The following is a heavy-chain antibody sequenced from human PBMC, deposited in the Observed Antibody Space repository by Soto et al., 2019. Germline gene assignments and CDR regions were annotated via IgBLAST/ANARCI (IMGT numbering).Heavy chain of an antibody. V-gene: IGHV3-53*01. J-gene: IGHJ4*02. D-gene: IGHD2-21*02. CDR1: GFTVSSNY. Sequence: EVQLVESGGGLIQPGGSLRLSCAASGFTVSSNYMSWVRQAPGKGLEWVSVIYSGGSTYYADSVKGRFTISRDNSKNTLYLQMNSLRAEDTAVYSCARATFGGTVVTHGYWGQGTLVTVSS. CDR3: ARATFGGTVVTHGY. CDR2: IYSGGST.